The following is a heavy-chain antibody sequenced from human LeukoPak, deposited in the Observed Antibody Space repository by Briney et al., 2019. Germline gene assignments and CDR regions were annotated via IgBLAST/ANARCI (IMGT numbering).Heavy chain of an antibody. J-gene: IGHJ4*02. D-gene: IGHD3-22*01. CDR2: INHSGST. CDR1: GGSFSGYY. Sequence: PETLSLTCAVYGGSFSGYYWSWIRQPPGKGLEWIGEINHSGSTNYNPSLKSRVTISVDTSKNQFSLKLSSVTAADTAVYYCARGLGREGETYDSSGYFDYWGQGTLVTVSS. V-gene: IGHV4-34*01. CDR3: ARGLGREGETYDSSGYFDY.